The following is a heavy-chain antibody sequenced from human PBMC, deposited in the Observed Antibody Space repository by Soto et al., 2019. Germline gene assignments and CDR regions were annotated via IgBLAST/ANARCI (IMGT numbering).Heavy chain of an antibody. CDR2: INGGNGNT. V-gene: IGHV1-3*01. Sequence: ASVKVSCKASGNTVPNYAIHWVRQAPGQRLEWMGWINGGNGNTYYSEHFQGRVTFTRDTSAGTAYMQLRSLRSEDTAVYYCAREGYCISTSCYASALDYWGQGTLVTVSS. D-gene: IGHD2-2*01. J-gene: IGHJ4*02. CDR1: GNTVPNYA. CDR3: AREGYCISTSCYASALDY.